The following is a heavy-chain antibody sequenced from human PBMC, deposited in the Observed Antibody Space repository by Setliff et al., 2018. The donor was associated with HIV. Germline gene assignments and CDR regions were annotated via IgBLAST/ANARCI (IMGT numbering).Heavy chain of an antibody. D-gene: IGHD3-22*01. CDR3: ARYYYDRSGSSAPYYFMDV. V-gene: IGHV4-4*02. CDR1: GGSLSSSNW. Sequence: LSLTCAVSGGSLSSSNWWTWVRQPPGKGLEWVGEIYHSGSANYNPSLKSRVTISVDKSKNQFSLKLTSVTAADTAVYYCARYYYDRSGSSAPYYFMDVWGKGTTVTV. CDR2: IYHSGSA. J-gene: IGHJ6*03.